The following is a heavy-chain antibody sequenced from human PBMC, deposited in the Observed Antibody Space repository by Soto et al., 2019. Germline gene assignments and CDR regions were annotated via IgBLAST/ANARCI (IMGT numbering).Heavy chain of an antibody. J-gene: IGHJ6*02. Sequence: GGSLRLSCAASVFTFSNAWMIWVRQAPGKGLEWVGRIKSKTDGGTTDYAAPVKGRFTISRDDSKNTLYLQMNSLKTEDTAVYYCTTANFWSGYWAPQYYYYGMDVWGQGTTVTVSS. D-gene: IGHD3-3*01. CDR1: VFTFSNAW. V-gene: IGHV3-15*01. CDR2: IKSKTDGGTT. CDR3: TTANFWSGYWAPQYYYYGMDV.